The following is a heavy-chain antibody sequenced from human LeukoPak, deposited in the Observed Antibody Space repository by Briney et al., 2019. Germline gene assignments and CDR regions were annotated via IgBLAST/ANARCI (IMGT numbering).Heavy chain of an antibody. CDR3: AKCSYGGNSRGLDY. CDR1: GFTFSSYA. J-gene: IGHJ4*02. CDR2: ISGSGGST. Sequence: PGGSLRLSCAASGFTFSSYAMSWVRQAPGKGLEWVSAISGSGGSTYYADSVKGRFTISRDNSKNTLYLQMNSLRAEDTAVYYCAKCSYGGNSRGLDYWGQGTLVTVSS. V-gene: IGHV3-23*01. D-gene: IGHD4-23*01.